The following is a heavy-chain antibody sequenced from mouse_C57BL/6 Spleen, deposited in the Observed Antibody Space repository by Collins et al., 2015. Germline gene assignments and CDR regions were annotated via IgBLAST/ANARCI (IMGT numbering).Heavy chain of an antibody. V-gene: IGHV8-12*01. CDR1: GFSLSTSGMG. J-gene: IGHJ1*03. Sequence: QVTLKESGPGILQSSQTLSLTCSFSGFSLSTSGMGVSWIRQPSGKGLEWLAHIYWDDDKRYNPSLKSRLTISKDTSRNQVFLKITSVDTADTATYYCARRDYYEGYFDVWGTGTTVTVSS. CDR2: IYWDDDK. CDR3: ARRDYYEGYFDV. D-gene: IGHD1-1*01.